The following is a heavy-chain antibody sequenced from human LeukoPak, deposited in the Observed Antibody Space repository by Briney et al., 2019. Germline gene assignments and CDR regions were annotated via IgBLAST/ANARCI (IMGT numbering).Heavy chain of an antibody. CDR2: ITRSSSAK. J-gene: IGHJ4*02. CDR3: TRDQEGSDY. V-gene: IGHV3-48*01. CDR1: GFTFSSYS. Sequence: GGSPRLSCVASGFTFSSYSMNWVRQAPGKGLEWVSYITRSSSAKFYADSVKGRFTISRDNAENLLYLQMNSLRAEDTAVYYCTRDQEGSDYWGQGTLVTVSS.